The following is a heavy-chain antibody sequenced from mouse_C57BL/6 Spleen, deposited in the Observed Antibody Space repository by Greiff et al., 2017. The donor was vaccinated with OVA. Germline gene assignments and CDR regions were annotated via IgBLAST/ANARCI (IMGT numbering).Heavy chain of an antibody. D-gene: IGHD1-1*01. V-gene: IGHV1-26*01. CDR1: GYTFTDYY. CDR3: ARSIYYYGSGFAY. J-gene: IGHJ3*01. CDR2: INPNNGGT. Sequence: VQLQQSGPELVKPGASVKISCKASGYTFTDYYMNWVKQSHGKSLEWIGDINPNNGGTSYNQKFKGKATLTVDKSSSTAYMELRSLTSEDSAVYYCARSIYYYGSGFAYWGQGTLVTVSA.